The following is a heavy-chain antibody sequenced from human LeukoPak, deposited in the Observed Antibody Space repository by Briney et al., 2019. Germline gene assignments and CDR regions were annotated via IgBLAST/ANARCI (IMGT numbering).Heavy chain of an antibody. D-gene: IGHD6-13*01. J-gene: IGHJ6*02. V-gene: IGHV3-21*01. CDR2: ISSSSSYI. CDR1: GFTFSSYS. CDR3: ARGGGAAAGMYYYYGMDV. Sequence: PGGSLRLSCAASGFTFSSYSMNWVRQAPGKGLEWVSSISSSSSYIYYADSVKGRFTISRDNAKNSLYLQMNSLRAEDTAVYYCARGGGAAAGMYYYYGMDVWGQGTTVTVSS.